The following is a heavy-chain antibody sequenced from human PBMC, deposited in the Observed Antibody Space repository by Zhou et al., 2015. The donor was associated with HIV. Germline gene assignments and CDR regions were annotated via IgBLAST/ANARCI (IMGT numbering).Heavy chain of an antibody. J-gene: IGHJ6*03. V-gene: IGHV1-69*01. Sequence: QVQLVQSGAEVKKPGSSVKVSCKASGGTFSSYAISWVRQAPGQGLEWMGGIIPIFGTANYAQKFQGRVTITADESTSTAYMELSSLRSEDTAVYYCAREVVPAAIPMKHYYYYYYMDVWGKGTTVTVSS. D-gene: IGHD2-2*01. CDR2: IIPIFGTA. CDR3: AREVVPAAIPMKHYYYYYYMDV. CDR1: GGTFSSYA.